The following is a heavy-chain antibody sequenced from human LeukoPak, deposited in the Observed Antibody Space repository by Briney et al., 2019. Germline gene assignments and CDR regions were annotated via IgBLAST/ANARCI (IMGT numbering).Heavy chain of an antibody. CDR2: IHYTGST. CDR3: ARGRYSAGDNWFDP. V-gene: IGHV4-59*01. J-gene: IGHJ5*02. CDR1: GGSITSSY. Sequence: SETLSLTCTVSGGSITSSYWSWILQSPGKGLEWIGYIHYTGSTNYNPSLKSRVTMLIDTSKNQFSLKLSSVTAADTAVYYCARGRYSAGDNWFDPWGQGTLVTVSS. D-gene: IGHD3-9*01.